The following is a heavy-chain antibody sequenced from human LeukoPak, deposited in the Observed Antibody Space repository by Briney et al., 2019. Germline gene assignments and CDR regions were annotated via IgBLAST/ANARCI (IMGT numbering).Heavy chain of an antibody. Sequence: QAGGSLRLSCAASGFTFNIYAMHWVRQAPGKGLEWVAVISYDESNKYYADSVKGRFTISRDNSKNTLYLQMNSLRAEDTAVYYCARDMEQWLVRCAFDIWGQGTMVTVSS. V-gene: IGHV3-30*04. D-gene: IGHD6-19*01. CDR3: ARDMEQWLVRCAFDI. J-gene: IGHJ3*02. CDR1: GFTFNIYA. CDR2: ISYDESNK.